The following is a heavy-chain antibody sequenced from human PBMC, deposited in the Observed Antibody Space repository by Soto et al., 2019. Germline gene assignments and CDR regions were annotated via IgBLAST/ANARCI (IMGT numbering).Heavy chain of an antibody. CDR1: GYTFAEYT. CDR3: ARGPATGAFDI. CDR2: ISPANGDT. V-gene: IGHV1-3*01. J-gene: IGHJ3*02. Sequence: QVQLVQSGAEVKKPGASVKVSCETFGYTFAEYTLHWVRQAPGQRPEWMGWISPANGDTRYSQKFQGRVTLSRDTSASTDYMELSSLRPEDTAVYYCARGPATGAFDIWGQGTMVTVSS.